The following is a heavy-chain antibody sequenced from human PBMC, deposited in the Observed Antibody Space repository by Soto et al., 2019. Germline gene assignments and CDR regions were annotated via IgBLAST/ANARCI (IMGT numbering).Heavy chain of an antibody. CDR1: GFTFSSYA. CDR2: ISGSGGST. V-gene: IGHV3-23*01. Sequence: EVQLLESGGGLVQPGGSLRLSCAASGFTFSSYAMNWVRQAPGKGLEWVSVISGSGGSTYYADSVKGRFTISRDNSKNTLYLQMNSLGAEDTAVYYCAKRTTGWYFHLWGRGTLVTVSS. CDR3: AKRTTGWYFHL. J-gene: IGHJ2*01.